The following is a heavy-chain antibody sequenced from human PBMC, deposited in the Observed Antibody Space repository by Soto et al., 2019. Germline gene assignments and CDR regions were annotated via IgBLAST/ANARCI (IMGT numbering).Heavy chain of an antibody. CDR2: IWYDGSRT. D-gene: IGHD6-19*01. Sequence: QVQLVESGGGVVQPGTSLRLSCAASGFTFSTYGMHWVRQAPGKGLDWVALIWYDGSRTHYAESVKGRFTISRDNSKNTLLLKMNSLRVEDTAVYYCASEQIGVAGSTYDYWGQGTLVTVSS. J-gene: IGHJ4*02. CDR1: GFTFSTYG. CDR3: ASEQIGVAGSTYDY. V-gene: IGHV3-33*01.